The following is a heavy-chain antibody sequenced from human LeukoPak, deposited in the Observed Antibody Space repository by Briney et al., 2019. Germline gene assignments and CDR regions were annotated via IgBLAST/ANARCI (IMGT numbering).Heavy chain of an antibody. CDR1: GFTFDDYA. CDR3: ARDLYGSGSY. CDR2: ISWDGGST. Sequence: GGSLRLSCAASGFTFDDYAMHWVRQAPGKGLEWVSLISWDGGSTYYADSVKGRFTISRDNAKNSLYLQMNSLRAEDTALYYCARDLYGSGSYWGQGTLVTVSS. J-gene: IGHJ4*02. V-gene: IGHV3-43D*03. D-gene: IGHD3-10*01.